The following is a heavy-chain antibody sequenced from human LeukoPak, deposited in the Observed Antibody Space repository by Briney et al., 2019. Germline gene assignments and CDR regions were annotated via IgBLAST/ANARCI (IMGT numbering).Heavy chain of an antibody. Sequence: ASVKVSCKASGYTFTRYDMHWVRQAPGHGLEWMGRINPNSGGTNYAQQFQGRGTMTRDTSISTAYMELSRLRSDEPAVYYWGRDLGRRNQPYCSSTSCSNVVTDDYRGRGPVVTVSS. CDR3: GRDLGRRNQPYCSSTSCSNVVTDDY. J-gene: IGHJ4*02. V-gene: IGHV1-2*06. CDR2: INPNSGGT. D-gene: IGHD2-2*01. CDR1: GYTFTRYD.